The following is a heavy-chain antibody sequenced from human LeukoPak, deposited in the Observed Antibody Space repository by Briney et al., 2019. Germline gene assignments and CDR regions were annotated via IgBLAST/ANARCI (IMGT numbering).Heavy chain of an antibody. J-gene: IGHJ4*02. V-gene: IGHV3-30*18. CDR2: ISYDGSNK. D-gene: IGHD2-15*01. CDR3: AKDLELGVVVVAAMADY. CDR1: GFTFSSYG. Sequence: GGSLRLSCAASGFTFSSYGMHWVRQAPGKGLEWVAVISYDGSNKYYADSVKGRSTISRDNSKNTLYLQMNSLRAEDTAVYYCAKDLELGVVVVAAMADYWGQGTLVTVSS.